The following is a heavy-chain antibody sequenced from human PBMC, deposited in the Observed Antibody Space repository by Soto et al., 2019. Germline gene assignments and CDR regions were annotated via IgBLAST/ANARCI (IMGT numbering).Heavy chain of an antibody. Sequence: PSETLSLTCIVSGGSISSGDYYWSWIRQPPGKGLEWIGYIYHSGSTYYNPSLKSRVTISVDRSKNQFSLKLSSVTAADTAVYYCARGNVVPLDYWGQGTLVTVSS. CDR1: GGSISSGDYY. V-gene: IGHV4-30-2*01. CDR2: IYHSGST. CDR3: ARGNVVPLDY. J-gene: IGHJ4*02. D-gene: IGHD2-21*01.